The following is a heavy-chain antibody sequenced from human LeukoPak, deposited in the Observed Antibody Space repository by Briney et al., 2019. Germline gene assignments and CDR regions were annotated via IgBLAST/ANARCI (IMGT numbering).Heavy chain of an antibody. J-gene: IGHJ4*02. CDR1: GGSISSSSYY. V-gene: IGHV4-39*07. Sequence: PSETLSLTCTVSGGSISSSSYYWGWIRQPPGKGLEWIGSIYYSGSTYYNPSLKSRVTISVDTSKNQFSLELSSVTAADTAVYYCARVVSSGWYYFDYWGQGTLVTVSS. CDR2: IYYSGST. D-gene: IGHD6-19*01. CDR3: ARVVSSGWYYFDY.